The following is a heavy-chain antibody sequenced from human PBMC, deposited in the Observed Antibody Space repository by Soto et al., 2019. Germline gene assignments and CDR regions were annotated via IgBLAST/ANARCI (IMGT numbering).Heavy chain of an antibody. Sequence: QITLEECGPTLVKPTQTLTLTCTFSGFSLSARGVGVGWIRQPPGKALEWLALIYWNDDKRYTPSLKSRLTITKDTSKNQVVLTMTNMDPVDTATYYCAHSPWGAAPDYWGQGTLVTVSS. CDR2: IYWNDDK. CDR3: AHSPWGAAPDY. J-gene: IGHJ4*02. D-gene: IGHD3-16*01. V-gene: IGHV2-5*01. CDR1: GFSLSARGVG.